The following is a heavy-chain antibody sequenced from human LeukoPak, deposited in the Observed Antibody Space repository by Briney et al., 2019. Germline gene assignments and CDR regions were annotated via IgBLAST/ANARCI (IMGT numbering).Heavy chain of an antibody. J-gene: IGHJ4*02. CDR1: GYSFASYW. V-gene: IGHV5-51*01. CDR3: ARQGIPPGGWYYSDY. D-gene: IGHD6-19*01. CDR2: MYPGNSDT. Sequence: GESLKISCKGSGYSFASYWIGWVRQMPGKGLEWVGIMYPGNSDTRYSPSFQGQVTISADKSITTAYLQWSSLKASDTAMYYCARQGIPPGGWYYSDYGGQGTLVTVPS.